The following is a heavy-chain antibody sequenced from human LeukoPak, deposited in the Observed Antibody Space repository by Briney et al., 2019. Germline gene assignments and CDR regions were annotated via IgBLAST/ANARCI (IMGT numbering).Heavy chain of an antibody. D-gene: IGHD2-15*01. J-gene: IGHJ6*02. Sequence: GGSLRLSCAASGFTFSSYWMHWVRQAPGKGLVWVSRISPDSSTTAYADSVKGRFIISRDNSKNTLYLQMSSLRAEDTAVYFCVRGYSFGPYGMDVWGQGTTVTVSS. CDR3: VRGYSFGPYGMDV. CDR2: ISPDSSTT. V-gene: IGHV3-74*01. CDR1: GFTFSSYW.